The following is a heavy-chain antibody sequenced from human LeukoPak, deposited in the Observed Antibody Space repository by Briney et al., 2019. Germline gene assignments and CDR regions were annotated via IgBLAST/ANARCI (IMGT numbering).Heavy chain of an antibody. CDR3: AREGRIPTGYRSTCLGY. D-gene: IGHD3-9*01. Sequence: ASVKVSCKAPGYTFTSYDINWVRQATGQGLEWMGWMNPNSGNTGYAQKFQGRVTITRNTSISTAYMELSSLRSEDTAVYYCAREGRIPTGYRSTCLGYWGQGTLVTVSS. CDR2: MNPNSGNT. J-gene: IGHJ4*02. CDR1: GYTFTSYD. V-gene: IGHV1-8*03.